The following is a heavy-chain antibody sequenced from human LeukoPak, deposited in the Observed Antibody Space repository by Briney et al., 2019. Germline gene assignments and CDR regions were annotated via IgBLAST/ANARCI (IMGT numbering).Heavy chain of an antibody. CDR3: ARDRTYHYDSSGFPRPTYFDY. CDR1: GFTFSTYW. V-gene: IGHV3-7*01. Sequence: GGSLRLSCAASGFTFSTYWLTWVRQAPGKGLEWVANIKQDGSEEYYVDSVKGRFTISRDNAKNSLYLQMNSLRAEDTAVYYCARDRTYHYDSSGFPRPTYFDYWGQGTLVTVSS. CDR2: IKQDGSEE. D-gene: IGHD3-22*01. J-gene: IGHJ4*02.